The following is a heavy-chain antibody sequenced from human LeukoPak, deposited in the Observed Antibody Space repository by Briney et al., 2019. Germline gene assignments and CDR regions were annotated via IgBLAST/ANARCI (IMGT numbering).Heavy chain of an antibody. V-gene: IGHV1-2*02. CDR2: INPNSGGT. J-gene: IGHJ3*02. CDR3: ARADYYDSSGYQRGGLYAFDI. Sequence: AASVKVSCKASGYTFTGYYMHWVRQAPGQGLEWMGWINPNSGGTNYAQKFQGRVTMTRDTSIGTAYIELSRLRSDDTAVYYCARADYYDSSGYQRGGLYAFDIWGQGTMVTVSS. D-gene: IGHD3-22*01. CDR1: GYTFTGYY.